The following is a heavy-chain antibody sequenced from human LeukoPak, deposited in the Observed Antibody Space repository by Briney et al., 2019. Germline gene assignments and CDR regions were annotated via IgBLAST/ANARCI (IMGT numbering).Heavy chain of an antibody. J-gene: IGHJ4*02. V-gene: IGHV4-39*01. CDR1: GGSISSSSYY. D-gene: IGHD3-10*01. CDR3: ARGNVLLWFGELFQPFDY. CDR2: IYYSGST. Sequence: SETLSLTCTVSGGSISSSSYYWGWIRQPPGKGLEWIGSIYYSGSTYYNPSLKSRVTISVDTSKNQFSLKLSSVTAADTAVYYCARGNVLLWFGELFQPFDYWGQGTMVTVSS.